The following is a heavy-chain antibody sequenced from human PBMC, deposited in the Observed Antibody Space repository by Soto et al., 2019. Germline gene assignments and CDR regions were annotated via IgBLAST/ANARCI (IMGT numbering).Heavy chain of an antibody. V-gene: IGHV1-2*02. Sequence: XSVKVSCKASGYRFTGYHLYWVRQAPGQGLEWMGWINPNSGGTNYAQKFQGRVTMTRDTSINTAYMELNSLRSDDTAVYYCATPRSPNSRDACDYWGQGTMVTVSS. CDR1: GYRFTGYH. CDR2: INPNSGGT. J-gene: IGHJ3*01. CDR3: ATPRSPNSRDACDY. D-gene: IGHD1-7*01.